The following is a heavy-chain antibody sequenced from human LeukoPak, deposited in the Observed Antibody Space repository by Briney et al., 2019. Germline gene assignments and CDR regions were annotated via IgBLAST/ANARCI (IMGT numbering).Heavy chain of an antibody. CDR2: ISYDGSNK. J-gene: IGHJ3*02. Sequence: GRSLRLSCAASGFTFSSYGMHWVRQAPGKGLEWVAVISYDGSNKYYADSVKGRFTISRDNAKNSLYLQMNSLRAEDTAVYYCARDRPAAAFDIWGQGTMVTVSS. V-gene: IGHV3-30*03. CDR1: GFTFSSYG. CDR3: ARDRPAAAFDI. D-gene: IGHD2-2*01.